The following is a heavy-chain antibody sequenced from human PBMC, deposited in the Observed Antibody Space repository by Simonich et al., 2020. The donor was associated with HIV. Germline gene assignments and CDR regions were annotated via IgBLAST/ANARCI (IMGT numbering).Heavy chain of an antibody. D-gene: IGHD6-13*01. CDR2: INHSGST. Sequence: QVQLQQWGAGLLKPSETLSLTCAVYGGSFSGYYWSWIRQPPGKGLAWIGEINHSGSTNYNPSLKSRVTISVDTSKNQFSLKLSSVTAADTAVYYCAGSPEYDPSKIAAAALLRGAAFDIWGQWTMVTVSS. J-gene: IGHJ3*02. V-gene: IGHV4-34*01. CDR1: GGSFSGYY. CDR3: AGSPEYDPSKIAAAALLRGAAFDI.